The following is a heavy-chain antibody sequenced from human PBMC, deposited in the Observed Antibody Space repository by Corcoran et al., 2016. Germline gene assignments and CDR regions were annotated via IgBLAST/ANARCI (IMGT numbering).Heavy chain of an antibody. J-gene: IGHJ4*02. V-gene: IGHV3-33*01. CDR1: GFTFSSYG. CDR3: ARDPQQLVPGPLDY. Sequence: QVQLVESGGGVVQPGRSLRLSCAASGFTFSSYGMHWVRQAPGKGLEWVAVIWYDGSNKYYADSVKGRFTISRDNSKNTLYLQMNSLRAEDTAVYYCARDPQQLVPGPLDYWGQGTLVTVSS. CDR2: IWYDGSNK. D-gene: IGHD6-13*01.